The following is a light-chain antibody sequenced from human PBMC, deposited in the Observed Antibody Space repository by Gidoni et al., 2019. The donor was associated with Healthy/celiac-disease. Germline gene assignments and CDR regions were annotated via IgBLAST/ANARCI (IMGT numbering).Light chain of an antibody. Sequence: EIVLTQSPATLSLSPGERATLSCRASQSVSSYLAWYQQKPGQAPRLLIYDASNRATGIPARFSGSWSGTDFTLTISSLEPEDFAVYYCQQRSNWPPWWTFGQGTKVEIK. J-gene: IGKJ1*01. CDR1: QSVSSY. CDR2: DAS. V-gene: IGKV3-11*01. CDR3: QQRSNWPPWWT.